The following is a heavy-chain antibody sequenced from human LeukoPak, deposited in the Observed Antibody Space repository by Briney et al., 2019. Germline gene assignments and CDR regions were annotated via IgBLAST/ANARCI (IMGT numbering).Heavy chain of an antibody. CDR3: ARVYYDILTGYSPLYY. Sequence: SVKVSCKASGGTFSSYAISWVRQAPGQGLEWMGGIIPIFGTANYAQKFQGRVTITADESTSTAYMELSSLRSEDTAVYYCARVYYDILTGYSPLYYWGQGTLVTVSS. V-gene: IGHV1-69*13. J-gene: IGHJ4*02. D-gene: IGHD3-9*01. CDR2: IIPIFGTA. CDR1: GGTFSSYA.